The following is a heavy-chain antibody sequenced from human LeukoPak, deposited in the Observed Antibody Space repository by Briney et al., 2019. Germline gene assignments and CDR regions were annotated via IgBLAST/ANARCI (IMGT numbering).Heavy chain of an antibody. CDR1: GFTFSSYE. V-gene: IGHV3-48*03. CDR2: ISSSGSTI. CDR3: ARGNLWFGELVY. Sequence: GGSLRLSCAASGFTFSSYEMNWVRQAPGKGLEWVSYISSSGSTIYYADSVKGRFTISRDDAKNSLYLQMNSLRAEDTAVYYCARGNLWFGELVYWGQGALVTVSS. J-gene: IGHJ4*02. D-gene: IGHD3-10*01.